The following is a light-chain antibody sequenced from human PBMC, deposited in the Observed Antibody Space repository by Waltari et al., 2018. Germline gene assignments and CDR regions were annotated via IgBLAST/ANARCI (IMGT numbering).Light chain of an antibody. CDR3: QQYDISPLT. CDR1: QTVRTTY. CDR2: GAS. J-gene: IGKJ4*01. Sequence: EIVLTQSPGTLSLSPGERATLSCRASQTVRTTYLAWYQQKPGQAPPPLIYGASSRATGIPDRFSGSRSGTDFSLTISSLEPEDFAVYYCQQYDISPLTFGGGTKVEIK. V-gene: IGKV3-20*01.